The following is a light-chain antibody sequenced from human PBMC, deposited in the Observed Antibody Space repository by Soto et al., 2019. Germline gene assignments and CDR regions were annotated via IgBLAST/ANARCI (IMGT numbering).Light chain of an antibody. V-gene: IGLV2-14*01. CDR3: SSYTSSSTVV. Sequence: QSALTQPASVSGSPGQSITISCTGTSSDVGGYNYGSWYQQHPGKAPKLMIYDVINRPSGVSHRYAGSKSGNTAPLTSAGLQAEDEADYCCSSYTSSSTVVFGGGTKVTVL. CDR1: SSDVGGYNY. J-gene: IGLJ2*01. CDR2: DVI.